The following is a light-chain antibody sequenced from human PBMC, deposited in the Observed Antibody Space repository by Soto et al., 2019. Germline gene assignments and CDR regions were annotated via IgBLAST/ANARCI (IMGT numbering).Light chain of an antibody. CDR2: KAS. CDR1: QSIGSW. Sequence: DIQMTQSPSTLSASVGDRDTITCRASQSIGSWLAWYKQKPGQAPEVLIYKASNLESGVPSRFSGSGSGTEFTLIISSLQPDDFATYYCQQYNSYPWMFGQGTKVDIK. J-gene: IGKJ1*01. V-gene: IGKV1-5*03. CDR3: QQYNSYPWM.